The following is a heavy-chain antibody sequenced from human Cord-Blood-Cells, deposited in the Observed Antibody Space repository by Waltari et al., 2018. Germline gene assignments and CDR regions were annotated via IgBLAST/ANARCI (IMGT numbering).Heavy chain of an antibody. CDR1: GGSFSGYY. D-gene: IGHD7-27*01. Sequence: QVQLQQWGAGLLKPSETLSLTCAAYGGSFSGYYWSWIRQPPGKGLEWSGEINHSGSTNYNPSLKSRVTISVDTSKNQFSLKLSSVTAADTAVYYCAGRTGDRDYWGQGTLVTVSS. CDR2: INHSGST. J-gene: IGHJ4*02. V-gene: IGHV4-34*01. CDR3: AGRTGDRDY.